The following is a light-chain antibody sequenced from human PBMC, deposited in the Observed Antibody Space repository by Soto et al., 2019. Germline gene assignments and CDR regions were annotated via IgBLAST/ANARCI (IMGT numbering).Light chain of an antibody. CDR3: QQYNNWPL. J-gene: IGKJ3*01. CDR2: GAS. CDR1: QSVSSSY. V-gene: IGKV3-20*01. Sequence: EIVLTQSPGTLSLSPGERATLSCRASQSVSSSYLAWYQQKPGQAPRLLIYGASNRATGIPDRISGSGSGTDFTLTISRLEPEDFSVYYCQQYNNWPLFGPGTKVDIK.